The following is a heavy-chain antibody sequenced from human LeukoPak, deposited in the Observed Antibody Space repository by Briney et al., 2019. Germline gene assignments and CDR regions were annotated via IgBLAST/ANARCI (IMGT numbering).Heavy chain of an antibody. D-gene: IGHD4-17*01. CDR2: IYYSGST. CDR1: GGSISSGGYY. CDR3: ARVPDYGDYVGSFDY. J-gene: IGHJ4*02. V-gene: IGHV4-31*03. Sequence: SETLSLTCTVSGGSISSGGYYWSCIRQHPGKGLDWIGYIYYSGSTYYNPSLKSRVTISVDTSKNQFSLKLSSVTAADTAVYYCARVPDYGDYVGSFDYWGQGTLVTVSS.